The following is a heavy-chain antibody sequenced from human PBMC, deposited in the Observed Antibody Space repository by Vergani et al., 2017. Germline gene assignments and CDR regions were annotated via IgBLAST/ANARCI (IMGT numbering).Heavy chain of an antibody. J-gene: IGHJ6*02. V-gene: IGHV3-48*03. CDR2: ISSSGSTI. Sequence: EVQLVESGGGLVQPGGSLRLSCAASGFTFSSYEMNWVRQAPGKGLEWVSYISSSGSTIYYADSVKGRFTISRDNAKNSLYLQMNSLRAEDTAVYYCASSPGIAARQNLGYYYYGMDVWGQGTTVTVSS. CDR3: ASSPGIAARQNLGYYYYGMDV. CDR1: GFTFSSYE. D-gene: IGHD6-6*01.